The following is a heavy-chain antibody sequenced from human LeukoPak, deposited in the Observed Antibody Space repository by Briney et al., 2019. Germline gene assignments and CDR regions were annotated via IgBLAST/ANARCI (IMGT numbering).Heavy chain of an antibody. CDR3: ARDTRTYVWGSYRYAFDI. J-gene: IGHJ3*02. CDR1: RGTFSSYA. CDR2: IIPIFGTA. D-gene: IGHD3-16*02. V-gene: IGHV1-69*13. Sequence: GASVKVSCKASRGTFSSYAISWVRQAPGQGLEWMGGIIPIFGTANYAQKFQGRVTITADESTSTAYMELSSLRSEDTAVYYCARDTRTYVWGSYRYAFDIWGQGTMVTVSS.